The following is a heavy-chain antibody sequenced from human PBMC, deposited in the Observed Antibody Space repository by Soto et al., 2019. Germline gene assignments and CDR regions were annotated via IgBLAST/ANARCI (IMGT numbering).Heavy chain of an antibody. V-gene: IGHV3-33*01. CDR3: ARDISSGWYSALMDV. CDR1: GFTFSNYG. J-gene: IGHJ6*02. CDR2: IWYDGSNK. Sequence: GGSLRLSCAASGFTFSNYGMHWVRQAPGKGLEWVAVIWYDGSNKYYADSVKGRFTISRDNSKNTLYLQMNSLRAEDTAVYYCARDISSGWYSALMDVWGQGTTVTVSS. D-gene: IGHD6-19*01.